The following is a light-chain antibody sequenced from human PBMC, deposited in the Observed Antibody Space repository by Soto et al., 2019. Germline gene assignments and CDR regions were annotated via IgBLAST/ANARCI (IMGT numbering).Light chain of an antibody. Sequence: DIQMTQSPSSVSASVGDRVTITCRASQGISSWLAWYQQKPGKAPNLLIYGASNMHTGVPSRFSGSGSGTDFTLTISGLQPEDFATYYCQQTYNHISFGGGTKVDIK. CDR2: GAS. J-gene: IGKJ4*01. CDR1: QGISSW. V-gene: IGKV1-12*01. CDR3: QQTYNHIS.